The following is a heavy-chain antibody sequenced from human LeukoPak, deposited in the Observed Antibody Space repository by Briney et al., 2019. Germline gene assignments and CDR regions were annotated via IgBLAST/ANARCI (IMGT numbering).Heavy chain of an antibody. CDR3: ARRAGSYDYYYYMDV. D-gene: IGHD5-18*01. V-gene: IGHV3-21*01. CDR1: GFTFSSYS. CDR2: ISSSSSYI. Sequence: GGSLRLSCAASGFTFSSYSMNWVRQAPGKGLEWVSSISSSSSYIYYADSVKGRFTISRDNAKNSLYLQMNSLRAGDTAVYYCARRAGSYDYYYYMDVWGKGTTVTVSS. J-gene: IGHJ6*03.